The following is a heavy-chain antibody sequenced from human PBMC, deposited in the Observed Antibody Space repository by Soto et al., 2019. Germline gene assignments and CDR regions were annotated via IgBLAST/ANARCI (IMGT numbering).Heavy chain of an antibody. CDR3: AKATVGYCGSTSCSQFDY. D-gene: IGHD2-2*01. CDR1: GFTFRSYA. CDR2: ISGSGGST. J-gene: IGHJ4*02. V-gene: IGHV3-23*01. Sequence: GGSLRLSCAASGFTFRSYAMSWVRQAPGKGLEWVSAISGSGGSTYYADSVKGRFTISRDNSKNTLYLQMNSPRAEDTALYYCAKATVGYCGSTSCSQFDYWGQGTLVTVSS.